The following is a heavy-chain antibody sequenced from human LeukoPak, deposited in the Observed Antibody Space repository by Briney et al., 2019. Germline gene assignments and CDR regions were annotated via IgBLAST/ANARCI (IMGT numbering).Heavy chain of an antibody. Sequence: TPSETLSLTCTVSGGSISSYYWSWIRQPPGKGLEWIGEINHSGSTNYNPSLKSRVTISVDTSKNQFSLKLSSVTAADTAVYYCATGSGSYFPAAYWGQGTLVTVSS. CDR3: ATGSGSYFPAAY. CDR2: INHSGST. CDR1: GGSISSYY. D-gene: IGHD3-10*01. J-gene: IGHJ4*02. V-gene: IGHV4-34*01.